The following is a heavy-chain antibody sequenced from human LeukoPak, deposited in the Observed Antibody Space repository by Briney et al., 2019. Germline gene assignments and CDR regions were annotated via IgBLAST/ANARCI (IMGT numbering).Heavy chain of an antibody. J-gene: IGHJ5*02. Sequence: GEALKISCKGSGYRFTSHWIGWVRQMPGKGLEWMGIIYPGDSDTRYSPSFQGQVTISADKSTSTAYLQWSSLKASDTAMYYCARHGQQQLENWFDPWGQGTLVTVSS. D-gene: IGHD6-13*01. CDR3: ARHGQQQLENWFDP. CDR1: GYRFTSHW. V-gene: IGHV5-51*01. CDR2: IYPGDSDT.